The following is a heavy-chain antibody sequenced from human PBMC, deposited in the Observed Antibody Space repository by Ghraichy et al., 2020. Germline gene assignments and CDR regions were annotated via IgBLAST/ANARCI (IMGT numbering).Heavy chain of an antibody. V-gene: IGHV3-48*01. Sequence: GESLNISCAIGGFTFSSCSMNWVRQAPGKGLEWVSYISSSSVTKYYADSVNGRFTISRDNAKSLLFLQMNRLTAEDTAIYYCAGSIGDVSARYLDYWGQGTLVTVPS. D-gene: IGHD3-3*01. CDR1: GFTFSSCS. J-gene: IGHJ4*02. CDR3: AGSIGDVSARYLDY. CDR2: ISSSSVTK.